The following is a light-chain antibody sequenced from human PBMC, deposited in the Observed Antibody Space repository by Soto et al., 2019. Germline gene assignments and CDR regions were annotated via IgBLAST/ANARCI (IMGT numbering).Light chain of an antibody. J-gene: IGKJ3*01. Sequence: EIVLTQSPATLSLSPGERATLSCRASQSVGSFLAWYQQKSGQAPRLLIYDASNRAPGIPARFSGSGSGTDFTFTISSLDPEDFAVYYCQHRNNWLGTFGPGTKVDIK. CDR1: QSVGSF. CDR3: QHRNNWLGT. CDR2: DAS. V-gene: IGKV3-11*01.